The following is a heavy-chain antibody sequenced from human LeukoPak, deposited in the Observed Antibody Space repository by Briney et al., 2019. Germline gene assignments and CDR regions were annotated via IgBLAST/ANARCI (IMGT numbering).Heavy chain of an antibody. CDR1: GGSFSGYY. CDR2: INHSGST. V-gene: IGHV4-34*01. J-gene: IGHJ4*02. D-gene: IGHD2-15*01. Sequence: SETLSLTCAVYGGSFSGYYWSWIRQPPGKGLEWIGEINHSGSTNYNPSLKSRVTISVDTSKNQFSLKLSSVTAADTAVYCCARRPGATFDYWGQGTLVTVSS. CDR3: ARRPGATFDY.